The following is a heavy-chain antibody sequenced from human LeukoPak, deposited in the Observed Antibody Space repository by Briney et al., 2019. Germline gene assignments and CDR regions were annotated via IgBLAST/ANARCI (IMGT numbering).Heavy chain of an antibody. Sequence: SETLSLTCTVSGGSISSYYWSWIRQPPGKGLEWIGYIYYSGSTNYNPSLKNRVTISVDTSKNQFSLNLSSVTAADTAVYYCARGPYLLSSEYGMDVWGQGTTVTVSS. CDR1: GGSISSYY. CDR2: IYYSGST. V-gene: IGHV4-59*01. J-gene: IGHJ6*02. CDR3: ARGPYLLSSEYGMDV.